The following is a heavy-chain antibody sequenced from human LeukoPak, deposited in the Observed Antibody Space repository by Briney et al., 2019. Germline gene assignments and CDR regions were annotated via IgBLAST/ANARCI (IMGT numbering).Heavy chain of an antibody. Sequence: SVTVSLTCAVCGGSFCGYYWVWMRQPPGKGREGRGEINHSGGTNYNPSLKSRVTISVATSKNQFPLKLSSVTAADTAVYYCARKGGYCSGGSCYRRLTHCFDPWGQGTLVTVSS. D-gene: IGHD2-15*01. J-gene: IGHJ5*02. CDR3: ARKGGYCSGGSCYRRLTHCFDP. CDR1: GGSFCGYY. CDR2: INHSGGT. V-gene: IGHV4-34*01.